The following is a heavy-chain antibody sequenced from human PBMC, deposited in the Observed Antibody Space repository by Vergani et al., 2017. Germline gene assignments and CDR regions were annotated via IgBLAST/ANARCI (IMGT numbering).Heavy chain of an antibody. Sequence: EVQLVQSGAEVKKPGESLRISCKGSGYSFTSYWISWVRQMPGKGLDWMGRIDPSDSYTNYSPSFQGHVTIAADNSMSTAYLQWSRLKASDTAMYYRARHNPHDYSNYRSDYWGQGTLVTVSS. J-gene: IGHJ4*02. CDR2: IDPSDSYT. CDR1: GYSFTSYW. CDR3: ARHNPHDYSNYRSDY. D-gene: IGHD4-11*01. V-gene: IGHV5-10-1*01.